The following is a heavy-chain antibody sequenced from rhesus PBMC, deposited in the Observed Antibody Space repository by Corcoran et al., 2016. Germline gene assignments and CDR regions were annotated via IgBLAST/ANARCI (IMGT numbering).Heavy chain of an antibody. J-gene: IGHJ4*01. CDR3: AREGDDYGNYDDY. Sequence: QVKLQQWGEGLVKPSETLSPTCGVYGGSISGDYYWSWIHHPPGKGLEWIGSIYGSGGSNYLNPSLKSRVTLSVDTSKNQFSLKLSSVTAADTAVYYCAREGDDYGNYDDYWGQGVLVTVSS. D-gene: IGHD4-29*01. CDR2: IYGSGGSN. CDR1: GGSISGDYY. V-gene: IGHV4S14*01.